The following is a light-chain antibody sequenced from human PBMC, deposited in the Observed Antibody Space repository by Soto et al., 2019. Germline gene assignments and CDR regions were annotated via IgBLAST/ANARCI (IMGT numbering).Light chain of an antibody. Sequence: DIQMTQSPSTLSASVGDRVTITCRASQTLSSWLAWYQQKPGKAPELLIYDFSSLASGVPSRFSGSGSGTEFTLTISSLQPDDVATYYCQQYNGYPLTFGGGTKVEIK. CDR1: QTLSSW. J-gene: IGKJ4*01. CDR3: QQYNGYPLT. CDR2: DFS. V-gene: IGKV1-5*01.